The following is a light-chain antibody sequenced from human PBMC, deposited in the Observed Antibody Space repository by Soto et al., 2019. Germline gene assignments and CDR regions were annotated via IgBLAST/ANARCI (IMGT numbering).Light chain of an antibody. J-gene: IGKJ1*01. V-gene: IGKV1-39*01. CDR3: QQSYSLPPT. CDR1: QSISRN. Sequence: DIQMTQSPSYLSASVGDRVTITCRASQSISRNLNWYQQKPGKAPQLLIYAAASLQSGVPSRFSGSGSGTYFTLTISSLQPEDFANYYCQQSYSLPPTFGHGTKVEIK. CDR2: AAA.